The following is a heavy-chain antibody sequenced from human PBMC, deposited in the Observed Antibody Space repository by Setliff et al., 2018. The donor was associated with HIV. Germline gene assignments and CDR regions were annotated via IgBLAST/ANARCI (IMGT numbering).Heavy chain of an antibody. J-gene: IGHJ6*04. V-gene: IGHV1-8*01. CDR1: ATFTNVD. Sequence: GASVKVSCKASATFTNVDIHWLRRATGQGHEWMGWMNPNSGVSGYGQKFQGRVTMTRDTSISTAYMELSSLTSEDTAVYYCARGKGVGGVIITGGLDVWGKGTTVTVSS. CDR3: ARGKGVGGVIITGGLDV. CDR2: MNPNSGVS. D-gene: IGHD3-10*01.